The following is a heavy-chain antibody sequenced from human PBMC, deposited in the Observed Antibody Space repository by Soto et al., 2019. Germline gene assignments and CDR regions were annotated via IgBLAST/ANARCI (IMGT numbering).Heavy chain of an antibody. CDR1: GGTFSSYT. CDR2: IIPILGIA. Sequence: QVQLVQSGAEVKKPGSSVKVSCKASGGTFSSYTISWVRQAPGQGLEWMGRIIPILGIANYAQKFQGRVTITADKSTSTAYMELSSLRSEDTAVYYCAREADCSGGSCYHIDYWGPGTLVTVSS. V-gene: IGHV1-69*08. D-gene: IGHD2-15*01. CDR3: AREADCSGGSCYHIDY. J-gene: IGHJ4*02.